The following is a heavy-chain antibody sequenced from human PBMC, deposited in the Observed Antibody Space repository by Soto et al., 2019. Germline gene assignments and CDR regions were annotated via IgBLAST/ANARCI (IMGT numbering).Heavy chain of an antibody. CDR2: ISGSGGST. V-gene: IGHV3-23*01. Sequence: PGGSLRLSCAASGVTFISYAMSWVRQATGKGLEWVSAISGSGGSTYYADSVKGRFTISRDNSKNTLYLQMNSLRAEDTAVYYCAKDSFLLEDIVVVPAAMPNWFDPWGQGTLVTVSS. J-gene: IGHJ5*02. CDR3: AKDSFLLEDIVVVPAAMPNWFDP. CDR1: GVTFISYA. D-gene: IGHD2-2*01.